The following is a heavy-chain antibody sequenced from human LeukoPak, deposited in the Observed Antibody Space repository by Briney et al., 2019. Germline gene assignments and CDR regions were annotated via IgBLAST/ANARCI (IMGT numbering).Heavy chain of an antibody. CDR3: ARDVVVTSSPDAFDI. CDR1: GDSVSSGGYY. J-gene: IGHJ3*02. Sequence: SQTLSLTCAVSGDSVSSGGYYWTWIRQHPGKGLEWIGYISNSGTTSYSPSLKSRVSISVDSSNNQFSLRLSSVTAADTAVYYCARDVVVTSSPDAFDIWGQGTMVTVSS. CDR2: ISNSGTT. D-gene: IGHD2-21*02. V-gene: IGHV4-31*11.